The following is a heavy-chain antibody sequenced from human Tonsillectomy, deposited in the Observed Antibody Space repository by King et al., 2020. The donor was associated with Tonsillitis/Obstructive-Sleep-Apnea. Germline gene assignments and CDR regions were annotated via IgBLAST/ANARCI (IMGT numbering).Heavy chain of an antibody. V-gene: IGHV5-51*01. CDR3: ARLGGLVPSYYYYYMDV. Sequence: VQLVESGAEGKKPGESLKIYCKGSGYSFTSYWIGWVRQMPGKGLEGMGIIYPGDSDTRYSPSFQGQVTISADKSISTAYLQWSSLKASDTAMYYCARLGGLVPSYYYYYMDVWGKGTTVTVSS. J-gene: IGHJ6*03. D-gene: IGHD3/OR15-3a*01. CDR2: IYPGDSDT. CDR1: GYSFTSYW.